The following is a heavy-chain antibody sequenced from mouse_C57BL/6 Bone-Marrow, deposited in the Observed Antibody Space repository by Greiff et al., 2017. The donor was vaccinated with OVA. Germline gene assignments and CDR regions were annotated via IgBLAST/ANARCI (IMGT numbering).Heavy chain of an antibody. V-gene: IGHV1-82*01. J-gene: IGHJ4*01. CDR1: GYAFSSSW. Sequence: VHLVESGPELVKPGASVKISCKASGYAFSSSWMNWVKQRPGKGLEWIGRIYPGDGDTNYNGKFKGKATLTADKSSSTAYMQLSSLTSEDSAVYFCARRRSYYYAMDYWGQGTSVTVSS. CDR2: IYPGDGDT. CDR3: ARRRSYYYAMDY.